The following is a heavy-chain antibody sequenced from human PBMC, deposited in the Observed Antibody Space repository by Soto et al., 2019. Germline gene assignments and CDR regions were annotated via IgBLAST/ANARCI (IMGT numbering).Heavy chain of an antibody. CDR3: ARREATGSYYYYGMDV. V-gene: IGHV5-10-1*01. D-gene: IGHD1-26*01. CDR2: IDPSDSYT. CDR1: GYRFTNYW. Sequence: RGESLKISCKGSGYRFTNYWISWVRQMPGKGLEWMGRIDPSDSYTNYSPSFQGHVTISADKSISTAYLQWSSLKASDTAMYYCARREATGSYYYYGMDVWGQGTTVTVSS. J-gene: IGHJ6*02.